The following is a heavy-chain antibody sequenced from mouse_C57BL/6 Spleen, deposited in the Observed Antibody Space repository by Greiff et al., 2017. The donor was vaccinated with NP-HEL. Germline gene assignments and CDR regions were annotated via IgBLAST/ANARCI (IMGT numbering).Heavy chain of an antibody. J-gene: IGHJ4*01. Sequence: EVKVEESGEGLVKPGGSLKLSCAASGFTFSSYAMSWVRQTPEKRLEWVAYISSGGDYISYADTVKGRFTISRDTARNTLYLQMSSLKSEDTAMYYCTSLRDYYAMDYWGQGTSVTVSS. CDR1: GFTFSSYA. CDR2: ISSGGDYI. V-gene: IGHV5-9-1*02. CDR3: TSLRDYYAMDY.